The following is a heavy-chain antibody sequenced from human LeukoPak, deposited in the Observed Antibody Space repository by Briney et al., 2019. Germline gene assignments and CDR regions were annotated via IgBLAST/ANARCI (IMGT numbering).Heavy chain of an antibody. D-gene: IGHD2-2*02. Sequence: PGGSLRLSCAASGFTFSSYAMHWVRQAPGKGLEWVAVISYDGSNKYYADSVKGRFTISRDNSKNTLYLQMNSLRAEDTAVYYCARDLKVPAAIPPPWGAFDIWGQGTMVTVSS. CDR3: ARDLKVPAAIPPPWGAFDI. V-gene: IGHV3-30-3*01. J-gene: IGHJ3*02. CDR2: ISYDGSNK. CDR1: GFTFSSYA.